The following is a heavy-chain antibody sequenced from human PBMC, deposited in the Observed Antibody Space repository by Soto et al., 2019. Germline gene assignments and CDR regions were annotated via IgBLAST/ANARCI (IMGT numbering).Heavy chain of an antibody. CDR2: IYPGDSDT. CDR3: ARHKIFGVGSYYYGMDV. D-gene: IGHD3-3*01. V-gene: IGHV5-51*01. Sequence: PGESLKISCKGSGYSFTSYWIGWVRQMPGKGLEWMGIIYPGDSDTRYSPSFQGQVTISADKSISTAYLQWSSLKASDTAMYYCARHKIFGVGSYYYGMDVWGQGTTVTVSS. CDR1: GYSFTSYW. J-gene: IGHJ6*02.